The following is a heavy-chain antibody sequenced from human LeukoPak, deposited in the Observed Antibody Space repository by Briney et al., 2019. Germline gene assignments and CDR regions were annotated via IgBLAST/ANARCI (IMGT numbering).Heavy chain of an antibody. V-gene: IGHV4-30-4*01. CDR1: GGSISSGYYY. CDR3: ARVLPRDNWFDP. Sequence: TSQTLSLTCTVSGGSISSGYYYWSWIRQPPGKGLEWIGYIYYSGSTYYNPSLKSRVTISVDTSKNQFSLKLSSVTAADTAVYYCARVLPRDNWFDPWGQGTLVTVSS. J-gene: IGHJ5*02. D-gene: IGHD1-26*01. CDR2: IYYSGST.